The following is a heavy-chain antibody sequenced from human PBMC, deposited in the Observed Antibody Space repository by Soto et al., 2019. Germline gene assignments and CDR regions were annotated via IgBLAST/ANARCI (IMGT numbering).Heavy chain of an antibody. CDR3: AHRLPPAYDFWSGGNDNWFDP. CDR2: IYWNDDK. CDR1: GFSLSTSGVG. J-gene: IGHJ5*02. V-gene: IGHV2-5*01. Sequence: GSGPTLVNPTQTLTLTCTFSGFSLSTSGVGVGWIRQPPGKALEWFALIYWNDDKRYSPSLKSRLTITKDTSKNQVVLTMTNMDPVDTATYYCAHRLPPAYDFWSGGNDNWFDPWGQGTLVTVSS. D-gene: IGHD3-3*01.